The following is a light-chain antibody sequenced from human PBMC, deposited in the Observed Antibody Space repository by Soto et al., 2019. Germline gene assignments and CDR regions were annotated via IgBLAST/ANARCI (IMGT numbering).Light chain of an antibody. J-gene: IGKJ2*01. CDR1: QSVSSSY. CDR3: HQYNSWPPGT. CDR2: GAS. Sequence: EIVLTQSPGTLSLSPGERATLSCRASQSVSSSYLAWYQQKPDQAPRLLIYGASRRATGIPDRFSGSWSGTEFTLTISSLQSEDFALYYCHQYNSWPPGTFGQGTKVDIK. V-gene: IGKV3-20*01.